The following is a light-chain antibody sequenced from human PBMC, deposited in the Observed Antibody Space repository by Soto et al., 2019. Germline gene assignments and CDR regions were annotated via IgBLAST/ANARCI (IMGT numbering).Light chain of an antibody. CDR1: QSVSSY. CDR2: DAS. CDR3: QERSNWPLT. J-gene: IGKJ4*01. Sequence: EIVLTQSPATLSLSPGERAALSCRASQSVSSYLAWYQQKPGQAPRLLIYDASNRAPGIPARFSGSGSGTDFTLTISSLEPEDFAVYYCQERSNWPLTLRGGTKVEIK. V-gene: IGKV3-11*01.